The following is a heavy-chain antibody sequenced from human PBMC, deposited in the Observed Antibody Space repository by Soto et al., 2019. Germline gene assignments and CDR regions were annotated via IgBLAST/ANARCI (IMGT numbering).Heavy chain of an antibody. V-gene: IGHV3-23*01. CDR1: GFTFSDYA. D-gene: IGHD1-26*01. Sequence: LRLSCAASGFTFSDYAMSWVRQAPGKGLEWVSSISSGGGSPYYADSVKGRFTISRNNSKNTLFLQMNSLRAEDTAVYYCAKGDGRIVPRHFDYWGQGTLVTVSS. J-gene: IGHJ4*02. CDR2: ISSGGGSP. CDR3: AKGDGRIVPRHFDY.